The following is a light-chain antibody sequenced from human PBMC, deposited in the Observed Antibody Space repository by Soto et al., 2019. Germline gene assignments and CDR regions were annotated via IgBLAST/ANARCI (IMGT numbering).Light chain of an antibody. CDR2: GAS. Sequence: EIVLTQSPATLSLSPGARATLSCRASQRVSSYLSWYQQKPGQAPRLLSYGASTRATGIPARFSGSGSGTEFTLTISSLQSEDFAVYYCHQYDNWPKTFGQGTKVDI. V-gene: IGKV3-15*01. CDR3: HQYDNWPKT. J-gene: IGKJ1*01. CDR1: QRVSSY.